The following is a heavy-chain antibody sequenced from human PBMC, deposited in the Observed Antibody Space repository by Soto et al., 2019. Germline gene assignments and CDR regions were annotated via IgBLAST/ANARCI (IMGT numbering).Heavy chain of an antibody. J-gene: IGHJ6*02. CDR2: TYYRSKWSN. D-gene: IGHD6-13*01. V-gene: IGHV6-1*01. CDR1: GDSGSSNSSA. CDR3: AKPCGSPRNGMDF. Sequence: QTLSLTCDLSGDSGSSNSSAWNWIRQPPSRGLEWLGRTYYRSKWSNDYAVSVNSRITDKPDTSKNQFSLQLSSVTPDDTAVYYGAKPCGSPRNGMDFWGRGTTVTVSS.